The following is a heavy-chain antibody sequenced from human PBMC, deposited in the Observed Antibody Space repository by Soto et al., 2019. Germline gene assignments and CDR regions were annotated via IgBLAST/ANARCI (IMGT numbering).Heavy chain of an antibody. J-gene: IGHJ4*02. Sequence: QVQLVQSGPEVKKPEASVKVSCKTSGYTFTSSGISWVRQAPGQGPEWMGWISGHNGVTNFARNFQDRVTLTIDSSTTTAYMEVRSLRFADTAIYYCARDQGGYGIFDDWGQGTPVTVSS. V-gene: IGHV1-18*04. CDR3: ARDQGGYGIFDD. CDR1: GYTFTSSG. CDR2: ISGHNGVT. D-gene: IGHD5-12*01.